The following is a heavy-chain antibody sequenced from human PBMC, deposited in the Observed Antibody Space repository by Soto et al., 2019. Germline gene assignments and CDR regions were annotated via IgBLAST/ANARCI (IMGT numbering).Heavy chain of an antibody. CDR2: IYYSGST. Sequence: PSETLSLSCTVSGGSISSGGYYWSWIRQHPGKGREWIGYIYYSGSTYYNPSLKSRVTISVDTSKNQFSLKLSSVTAADTAVYYCARGAAAARGYFDYWGQGTLVTVSS. CDR3: ARGAAAARGYFDY. CDR1: GGSISSGGYY. V-gene: IGHV4-31*03. D-gene: IGHD6-13*01. J-gene: IGHJ4*02.